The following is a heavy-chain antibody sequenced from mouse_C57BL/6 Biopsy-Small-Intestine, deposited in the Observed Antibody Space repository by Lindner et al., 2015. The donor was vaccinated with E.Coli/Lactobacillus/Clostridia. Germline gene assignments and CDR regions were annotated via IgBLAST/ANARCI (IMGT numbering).Heavy chain of an antibody. D-gene: IGHD2-3*01. CDR3: AARRDGSYGY. CDR1: GYSFTSYW. V-gene: IGHV1-69*02. J-gene: IGHJ2*01. CDR2: IDPSDSYT. Sequence: VQLQESGAELVKPGASVKLSCKASGYSFTSYWIHWVKQRPGQGLEWIGEIDPSDSYTYYNQKFKGEATLTVDKSSSTASMQLSSLTSEDSAVYFCAARRDGSYGYWGQGTTLTVSS.